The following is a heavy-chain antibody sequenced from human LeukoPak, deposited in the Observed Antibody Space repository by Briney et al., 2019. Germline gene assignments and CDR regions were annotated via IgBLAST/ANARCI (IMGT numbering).Heavy chain of an antibody. Sequence: SQTLSLTCTVSGGSISSGGYYWSWIRQPPGKGLEWIGYIYQSGTTYYNPSLKSRVTISVGRSKNQFSLKLNSVTPADTAVYYCARAGDSDTYYCPFRHWGQGTLVTVSS. D-gene: IGHD3-10*01. J-gene: IGHJ1*01. CDR3: ARAGDSDTYYCPFRH. CDR1: GGSISSGGYY. CDR2: IYQSGTT. V-gene: IGHV4-30-2*01.